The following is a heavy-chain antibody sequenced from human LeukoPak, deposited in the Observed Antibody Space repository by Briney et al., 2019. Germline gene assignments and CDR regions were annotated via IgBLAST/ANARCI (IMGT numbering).Heavy chain of an antibody. CDR2: INPNSGGT. CDR3: ARSDKVFTHTVGY. J-gene: IGHJ4*02. Sequence: GASVKVSCKASGYTFTGYYMHWVRQAPGQGLEWMGWINPNSGGTNYAQKFQGRVTMTRDTSISTAYMELSRLRSDDTAVYYCARSDKVFTHTVGYWGQGTLVTVSS. D-gene: IGHD5-12*01. V-gene: IGHV1-2*02. CDR1: GYTFTGYY.